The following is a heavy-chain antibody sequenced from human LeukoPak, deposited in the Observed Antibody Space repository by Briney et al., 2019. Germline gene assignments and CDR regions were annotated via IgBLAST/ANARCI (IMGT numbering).Heavy chain of an antibody. J-gene: IGHJ5*02. Sequence: GASVKVSCKASGYTFTGYYMHWVRQAPGQGLEWMGWINPNSGGTNYAQKFQGRVTMTRDTSISTAYMEPSRLRSDDTAVYYCARDLEQRVHWFDPWGQGTLVTVSS. V-gene: IGHV1-2*02. CDR3: ARDLEQRVHWFDP. D-gene: IGHD1/OR15-1a*01. CDR2: INPNSGGT. CDR1: GYTFTGYY.